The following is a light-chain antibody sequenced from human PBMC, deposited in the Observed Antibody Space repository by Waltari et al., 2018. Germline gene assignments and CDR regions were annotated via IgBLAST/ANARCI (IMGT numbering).Light chain of an antibody. Sequence: DIVMTQSPDSLAVSLGGRATINCKSSQSVLYSSNNKNYLAWYQHKSGQPPKLLIYWASTRESGVPDRFSGSGSGTDFSLTINNLQPEDVAVYYCHQYYANPQTFGQGTRVEIK. V-gene: IGKV4-1*01. CDR1: QSVLYSSNNKNY. CDR2: WAS. J-gene: IGKJ1*01. CDR3: HQYYANPQT.